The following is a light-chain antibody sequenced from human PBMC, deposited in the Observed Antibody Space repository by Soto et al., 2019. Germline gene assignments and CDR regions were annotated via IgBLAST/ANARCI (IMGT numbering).Light chain of an antibody. Sequence: DIQMTHSPSSLSASIVYGFTISFVASQSISSWLAWYQQKPGKAPNLLIHTASHLESGVPSRFSGSGSGTEFTLTISSLQPGDFATYYCQHYNTYPWTFGQGTKVDIK. CDR1: QSISSW. CDR3: QHYNTYPWT. CDR2: TAS. V-gene: IGKV1-5*03. J-gene: IGKJ1*01.